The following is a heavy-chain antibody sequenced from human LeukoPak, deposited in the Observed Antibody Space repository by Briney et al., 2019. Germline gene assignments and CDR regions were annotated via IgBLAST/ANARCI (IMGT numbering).Heavy chain of an antibody. D-gene: IGHD3-16*02. CDR3: ARGYYDYVWGSYRTAHYDY. CDR2: IIPILGVA. Sequence: ASVKVSCKASGGTFSTYAISWVRQAPGQGLEWMGRIIPILGVANFAQKFQGRVSITADKTTSTAYMELSSLRSEDTAVYYCARGYYDYVWGSYRTAHYDYWGQGTLVTVSS. CDR1: GGTFSTYA. V-gene: IGHV1-69*04. J-gene: IGHJ4*02.